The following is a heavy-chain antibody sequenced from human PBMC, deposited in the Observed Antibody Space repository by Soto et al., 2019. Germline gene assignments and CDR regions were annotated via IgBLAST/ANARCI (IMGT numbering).Heavy chain of an antibody. J-gene: IGHJ5*01. Sequence: SETLSLTCTLSGGSVRAPDWWNWVRQSPDKGLEWIAEVHISGHSNYNPSLRSPVSVSIDSSKNQFYLNLNSVTAADTAIYYCARVRQGCSANNCYFDPWGQGTQVTVSS. CDR3: ARVRQGCSANNCYFDP. CDR2: VHISGHS. CDR1: GGSVRAPDW. V-gene: IGHV4-4*02. D-gene: IGHD1-1*01.